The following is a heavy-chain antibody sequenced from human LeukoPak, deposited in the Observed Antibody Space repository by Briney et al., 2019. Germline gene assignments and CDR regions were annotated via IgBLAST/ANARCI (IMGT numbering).Heavy chain of an antibody. J-gene: IGHJ4*02. CDR1: GGSISSYY. Sequence: SETLSLTCTVSGGSISSYYWSWIRQPPGKGLEWIGYIYYSGSTNYNPSLKSRVTISVDTSKNQFSLKLSSVTAADTAEYYCARDGVSGYFFDYWGQGTLVTVSS. D-gene: IGHD3-22*01. CDR2: IYYSGST. CDR3: ARDGVSGYFFDY. V-gene: IGHV4-59*01.